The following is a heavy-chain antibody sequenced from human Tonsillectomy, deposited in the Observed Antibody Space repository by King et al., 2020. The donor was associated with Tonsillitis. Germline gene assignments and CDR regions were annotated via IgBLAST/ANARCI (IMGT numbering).Heavy chain of an antibody. J-gene: IGHJ4*02. CDR2: INPDSGGT. CDR3: ARSGGIAVAGFDY. D-gene: IGHD6-19*01. V-gene: IGHV1-2*02. CDR1: GYTFTGYY. Sequence: VQLVESGAEVKKPGASVQVSCKASGYTFTGYYIQWVRQAPGQGLEWRGWINPDSGGTNYAQKFQGRVTMTGDTSITTAYMDLSRLTSDDTAVYYCARSGGIAVAGFDYWGQGTLVTVSA.